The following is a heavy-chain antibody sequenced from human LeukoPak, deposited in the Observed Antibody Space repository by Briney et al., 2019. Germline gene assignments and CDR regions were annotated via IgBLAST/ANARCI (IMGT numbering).Heavy chain of an antibody. CDR3: ARDQEGFDY. J-gene: IGHJ4*02. Sequence: ASVKVSCKASGYTSTSNYIHWVRQAPGQGLEWMGMIYPRDGSTSYAQKFQGRVTVTRDASTSTVHMELSGLRSEDTAVYYCARDQEGFDYWGQGTLVTVSS. CDR2: IYPRDGST. V-gene: IGHV1-46*01. CDR1: GYTSTSNY.